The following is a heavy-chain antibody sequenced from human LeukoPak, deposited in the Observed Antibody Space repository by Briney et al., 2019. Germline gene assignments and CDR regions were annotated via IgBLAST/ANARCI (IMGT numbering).Heavy chain of an antibody. CDR1: GYTFTGYY. D-gene: IGHD6-13*01. J-gene: IGHJ4*02. CDR2: INPNSGGT. V-gene: IGHV1-2*02. CDR3: ARESYSSSHVTFDY. Sequence: ASVKVSCKASGYTFTGYYMHWVRQAPGQGLEWMGWINPNSGGTNYAQKFQGRVTMTRDTSISTAYMELSRLRSDDTAVYYCARESYSSSHVTFDYWGQGTLVTVSS.